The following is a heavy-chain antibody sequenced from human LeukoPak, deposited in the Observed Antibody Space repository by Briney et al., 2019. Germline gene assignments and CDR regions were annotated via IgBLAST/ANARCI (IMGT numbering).Heavy chain of an antibody. CDR2: IDPSDSYT. CDR1: GYSFISYW. Sequence: GESLKISYKGSGYSFISYWISWVRQMPGKGLEWMGRIDPSDSYTNYSPSFQGHVTITADKFISTAYLQWGSLKASDTAMYYCARHSSSYGMDVWGQGTTVTVSS. D-gene: IGHD6-6*01. CDR3: ARHSSSYGMDV. V-gene: IGHV5-10-1*01. J-gene: IGHJ6*02.